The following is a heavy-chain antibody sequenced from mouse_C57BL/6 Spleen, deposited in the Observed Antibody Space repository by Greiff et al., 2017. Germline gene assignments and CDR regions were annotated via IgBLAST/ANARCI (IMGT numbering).Heavy chain of an antibody. J-gene: IGHJ3*01. Sequence: EVQVVESGGGLVKPGGSLKLSCAASGFTFSSYAMSWVRQTPEKRLEWVATISDGGSYTYYPDNVKGRFTISRDNAKNNLYLHMSHLKSEDTAMYYCAREDYGSGPFAYWGQGTLVTVSA. CDR1: GFTFSSYA. CDR3: AREDYGSGPFAY. CDR2: ISDGGSYT. V-gene: IGHV5-4*01. D-gene: IGHD1-1*01.